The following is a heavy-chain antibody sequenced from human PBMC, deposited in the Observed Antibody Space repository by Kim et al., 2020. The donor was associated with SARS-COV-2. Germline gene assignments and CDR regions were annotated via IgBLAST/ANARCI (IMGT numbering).Heavy chain of an antibody. J-gene: IGHJ4*02. V-gene: IGHV3-7*03. CDR3: MRDGTHLTNFDY. D-gene: IGHD1-1*01. CDR1: GFIFGIYW. CDR2: ISPDGSAQ. Sequence: GGSLRLSCAAPGFIFGIYWMTWVRQGPGKGLEWVANISPDGSAQYFVDSVRGRFSISRDNAKKSLFLQMNSLRPEDTAVYYCMRDGTHLTNFDYWGQGTL.